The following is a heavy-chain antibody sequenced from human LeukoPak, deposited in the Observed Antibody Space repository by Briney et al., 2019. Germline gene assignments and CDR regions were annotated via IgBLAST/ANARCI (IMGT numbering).Heavy chain of an antibody. Sequence: PSETLSLTCAVYGGSFSGYYWSWIRQPPGKGLEWIGEINHRGSTNYNPSLKSRVTISVDTSKNQFSLKLSSVTAADTAVYYCARAEYSSASNDYWGQGTLVTVSS. D-gene: IGHD6-19*01. CDR3: ARAEYSSASNDY. V-gene: IGHV4-34*01. CDR1: GGSFSGYY. J-gene: IGHJ4*02. CDR2: INHRGST.